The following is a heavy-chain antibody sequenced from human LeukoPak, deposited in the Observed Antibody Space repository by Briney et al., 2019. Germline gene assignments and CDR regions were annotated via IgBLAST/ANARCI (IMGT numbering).Heavy chain of an antibody. J-gene: IGHJ4*02. CDR2: ISSSGSDI. D-gene: IGHD2-15*01. CDR3: ARGGIVVVVAATGFD. V-gene: IGHV3-48*03. CDR1: GFTFSNYE. Sequence: PGGSLRLSCAASGFTFSNYEMHWVRQAPGKGLEWVSYISSSGSDIYYADSVKGRFTISRDNAKNSLYLQMNSLRAEDTAVYYCARGGIVVVVAATGFDWGQRTLVTASS.